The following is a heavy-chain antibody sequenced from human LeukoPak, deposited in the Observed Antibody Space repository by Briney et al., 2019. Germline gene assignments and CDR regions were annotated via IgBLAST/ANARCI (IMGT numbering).Heavy chain of an antibody. CDR1: GFTFNNYA. V-gene: IGHV3-30-3*01. CDR2: ISYDGSNK. J-gene: IGHJ4*02. D-gene: IGHD3-22*01. Sequence: GGSLRLSCAASGFTFNNYAMHWVRQAPGKGLEWVAVISYDGSNKYYADSVKGRFTISRDNSKNTLYLQMNSLRPEDTAVYYCARDPSSGYYYYFDYWDQGTLVTVSS. CDR3: ARDPSSGYYYYFDY.